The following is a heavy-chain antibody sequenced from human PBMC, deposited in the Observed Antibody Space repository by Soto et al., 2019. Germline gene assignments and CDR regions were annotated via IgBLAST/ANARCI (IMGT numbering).Heavy chain of an antibody. CDR1: GDSITSFF. V-gene: IGHV4-59*01. CDR3: ARVNQLAPKRNAFDI. J-gene: IGHJ3*02. D-gene: IGHD2-2*01. Sequence: SETLSLTCTVSGDSITSFFWSWVRQPPGKGLEWIGYVHYSGSTNYNPSLKSRLTTSVDTSKNHFSLRLDSVTAADTAVYYCARVNQLAPKRNAFDIWGQGTMVTVSS. CDR2: VHYSGST.